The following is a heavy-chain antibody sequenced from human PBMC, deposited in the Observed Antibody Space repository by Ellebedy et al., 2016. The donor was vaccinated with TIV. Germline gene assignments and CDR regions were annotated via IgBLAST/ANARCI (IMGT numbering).Heavy chain of an antibody. D-gene: IGHD2-2*01. Sequence: GSLRLXXTVSGGSVSSGSYYWSWIRQPPGKGLEWIGDIYYSGSTNYNPSLKSRVTISVDTSKNQFSLKLSSVTAADTAVYYCARLPSHYYYYGMDVWGQGTTVTVSS. CDR2: IYYSGST. CDR1: GGSVSSGSYY. J-gene: IGHJ6*02. V-gene: IGHV4-61*01. CDR3: ARLPSHYYYYGMDV.